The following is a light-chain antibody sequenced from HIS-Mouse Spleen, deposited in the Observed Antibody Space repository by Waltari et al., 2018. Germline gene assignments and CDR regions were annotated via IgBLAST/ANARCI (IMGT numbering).Light chain of an antibody. J-gene: IGLJ2*01. CDR2: RNK. CDR1: SSNIGSNY. V-gene: IGLV1-47*01. CDR3: AAWDDSLSGPV. Sequence: QSVLTQPPSASGTPGQRVTISCSGSSSNIGSNYVYWYQQLPGTAPTLRIHRNKSRPSWVPVLFSGSKSGTSASLAISGLRSEDEADYYCAAWDDSLSGPVFGGGTKLTVL.